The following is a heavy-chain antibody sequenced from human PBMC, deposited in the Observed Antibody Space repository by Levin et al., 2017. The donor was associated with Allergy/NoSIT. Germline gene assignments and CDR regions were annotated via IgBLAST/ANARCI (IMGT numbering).Heavy chain of an antibody. CDR3: ATSSSGNYYHLDS. CDR1: SASISSYY. V-gene: IGHV4-59*08. D-gene: IGHD3-22*01. CDR2: VFYSRTT. Sequence: TSETLSLTCTVSSASISSYYWSWIRQPPGKGLEWIGYVFYSRTTSYNPSLKSRVTMSVDTSKNQFSLRLSSVTAADTAVYYCATSSSGNYYHLDSWGQGTLVTVSS. J-gene: IGHJ4*02.